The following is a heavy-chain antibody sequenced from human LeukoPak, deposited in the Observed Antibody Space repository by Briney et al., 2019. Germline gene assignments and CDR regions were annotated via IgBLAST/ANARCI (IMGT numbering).Heavy chain of an antibody. CDR2: ITASGDST. CDR3: ARDQLHRWWPFDGYNYAGAFDI. Sequence: GGSLRLSCAGSGFPFSSYPISWVRQPPGKGLEWVSAITASGDSTYSADSVKGRFTISRDNSKNTLYLQMNSLRAEDTAVYYCARDQLHRWWPFDGYNYAGAFDIWGQGTMVIVSS. D-gene: IGHD5-24*01. V-gene: IGHV3-23*01. J-gene: IGHJ3*02. CDR1: GFPFSSYP.